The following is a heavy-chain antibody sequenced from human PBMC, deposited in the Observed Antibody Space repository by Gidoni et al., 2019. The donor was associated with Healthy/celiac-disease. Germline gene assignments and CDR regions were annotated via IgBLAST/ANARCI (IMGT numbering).Heavy chain of an antibody. CDR1: GFTFSDYY. Sequence: QVQLVESGGGLVQPGGSLRLSCAASGFTFSDYYMSWRRQDPGKGLEWVSYISSSGSTIYYADSVKGRFTISRDNAKNSLYLQMNSLRAEDTAVYYCARMARYYYDSSGCPYFDYWGQGTLVTVSS. J-gene: IGHJ4*02. V-gene: IGHV3-11*01. D-gene: IGHD3-22*01. CDR2: ISSSGSTI. CDR3: ARMARYYYDSSGCPYFDY.